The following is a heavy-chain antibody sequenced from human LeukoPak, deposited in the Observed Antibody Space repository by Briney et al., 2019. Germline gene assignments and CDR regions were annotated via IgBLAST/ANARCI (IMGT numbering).Heavy chain of an antibody. D-gene: IGHD3-22*01. J-gene: IGHJ6*02. CDR3: AREHYYDKALRHYGMDV. CDR2: IIPILGIA. Sequence: GASVKVSCKASGGTFSSYAISWVRQAPGQGLEWMGRIIPILGIANYAQKFQGRVTITADKSTSTAYMELSSLRSEDTAAYYCAREHYYDKALRHYGMDVWGQGTTVTVSS. V-gene: IGHV1-69*04. CDR1: GGTFSSYA.